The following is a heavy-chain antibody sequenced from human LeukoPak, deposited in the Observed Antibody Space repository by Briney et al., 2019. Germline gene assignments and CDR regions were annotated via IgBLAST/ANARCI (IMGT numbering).Heavy chain of an antibody. V-gene: IGHV4-39*07. J-gene: IGHJ5*02. CDR2: IYYSGST. D-gene: IGHD6-13*01. CDR1: GGSLSSSSYY. Sequence: SETLSLTCTVSGGSLSSSSYYWGWIRQPPGKGLEWIGSIYYSGSTYYNPSLKSRVTISVDTSKNQFSLKLSSVTAADTAVYYCARAPYSSSWYPQYNWFDPWGQGTLVTVSS. CDR3: ARAPYSSSWYPQYNWFDP.